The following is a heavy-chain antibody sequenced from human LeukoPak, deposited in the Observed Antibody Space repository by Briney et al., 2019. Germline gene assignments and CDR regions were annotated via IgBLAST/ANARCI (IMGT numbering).Heavy chain of an antibody. Sequence: GGSLRLSCAASGFTFSSYGMHWVRQAPGKGLEWVAVISYDGSNKYYADSVKGRLTISRDNSKNTLYLQMNSLRAEDTAVYYCARGVQLGHFDYWGQGTLVTVSS. CDR1: GFTFSSYG. J-gene: IGHJ4*02. CDR2: ISYDGSNK. V-gene: IGHV3-30*19. D-gene: IGHD1-1*01. CDR3: ARGVQLGHFDY.